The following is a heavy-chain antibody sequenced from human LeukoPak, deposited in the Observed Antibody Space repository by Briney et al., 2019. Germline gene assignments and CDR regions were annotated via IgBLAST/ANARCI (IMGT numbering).Heavy chain of an antibody. Sequence: GESLKISFKGSGYSFTSYWIARVPQIPGKGLGWMRIIYPGDSDTRYSPSFQGQVTISADKSISTDYLQWSSLKASDTAMYYCAKQIIMVRGVIVYFDYWGQGTLVTVSS. D-gene: IGHD3-10*01. CDR1: GYSFTSYW. J-gene: IGHJ4*02. CDR2: IYPGDSDT. V-gene: IGHV5-51*01. CDR3: AKQIIMVRGVIVYFDY.